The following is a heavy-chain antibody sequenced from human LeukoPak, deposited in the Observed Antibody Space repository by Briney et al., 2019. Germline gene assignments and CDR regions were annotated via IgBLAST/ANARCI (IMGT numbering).Heavy chain of an antibody. CDR1: GFTFSSYG. J-gene: IGHJ4*02. CDR2: ISYDGSNK. D-gene: IGHD6-13*01. CDR3: AKDAVGIAAA. V-gene: IGHV3-30*18. Sequence: QPGGSLRLSCAVSGFTFSSYGMHWVRQAPGKGLEWVAVISYDGSNKYYADSVKGRFTISRDNSKNTLYLQMNSLRAEDTAVYYCAKDAVGIAAAWGQGTLVTVSS.